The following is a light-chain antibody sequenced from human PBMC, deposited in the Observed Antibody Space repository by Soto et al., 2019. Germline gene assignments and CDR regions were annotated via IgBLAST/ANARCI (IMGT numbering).Light chain of an antibody. V-gene: IGKV1-27*01. CDR2: AAS. Sequence: DIQMTQSPSSLSASMGDRVAITCRASQAISNSLAWYQQKPGEPPQLLIYAASTLQSGVPSRFSGSGSGTDFTLTISGLQPEDLATYYCQSYNTARPTFGQGTRLGIK. J-gene: IGKJ5*01. CDR3: QSYNTARPT. CDR1: QAISNS.